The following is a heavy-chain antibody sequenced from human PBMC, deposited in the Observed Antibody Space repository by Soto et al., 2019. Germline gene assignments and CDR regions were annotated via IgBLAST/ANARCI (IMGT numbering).Heavy chain of an antibody. CDR3: ARVTLVGVRGYYFDY. D-gene: IGHD1-26*01. J-gene: IGHJ4*02. Sequence: PGGSLRLSCAASGFTVSSNYMSWVRQAPGKGLEWVSVIYSGGSTYYADSVKGRFTISRDNSKNTLYLQMNSLRAEDTAVYYCARVTLVGVRGYYFDYWGQGTLVTVSS. CDR1: GFTVSSNY. V-gene: IGHV3-53*01. CDR2: IYSGGST.